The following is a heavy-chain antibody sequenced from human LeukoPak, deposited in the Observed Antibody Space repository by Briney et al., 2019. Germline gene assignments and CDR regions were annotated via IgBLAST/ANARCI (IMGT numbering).Heavy chain of an antibody. CDR1: GFTFGDYA. J-gene: IGHJ4*02. CDR2: ITGSGSNT. Sequence: GGSLRLSCSASGFTFGDYAMNWVRQTPGKGLEWISTITGSGSNTYYAASVKGRFTISRDNSKDTLYLQLDSLRAEDTAMYYCARDPSVAGMGRGYFDYWGQGILDTVSS. V-gene: IGHV3-23*01. D-gene: IGHD6-19*01. CDR3: ARDPSVAGMGRGYFDY.